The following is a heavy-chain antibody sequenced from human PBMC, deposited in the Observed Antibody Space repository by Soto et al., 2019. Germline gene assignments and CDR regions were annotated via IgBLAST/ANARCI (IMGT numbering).Heavy chain of an antibody. D-gene: IGHD6-19*01. CDR2: IYSGGNT. CDR3: ARAIAVAGTFDY. CDR1: GFTVNNNY. V-gene: IGHV3-66*01. J-gene: IGHJ4*02. Sequence: GGSLRLSCAVSGFTVNNNYMSWVRQTPGKGLEWVSVIYSGGNTYYTDSVKGRFTISRDNSKNTLYLQMNSLRAEDTAVYYCARAIAVAGTFDYWGQGTLVTVSS.